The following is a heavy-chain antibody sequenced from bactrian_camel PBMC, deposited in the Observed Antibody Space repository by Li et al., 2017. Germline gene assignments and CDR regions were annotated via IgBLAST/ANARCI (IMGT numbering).Heavy chain of an antibody. V-gene: IGHV3S10*01. Sequence: DVQLVESGGGSVQAGGSLRLSCVASRYTNSNMGWFRQAPGKEREGVAAIDTDGAVKYADSVKGRFTISHDKASNTVYLQMDNLQPEDTAMYYCAASSRAMTFTQAPLLRSWYNYWGQGTQVTVS. CDR2: IDTDGAV. J-gene: IGHJ4*01. CDR3: AASSRAMTFTQAPLLRSWYNY. CDR1: RYTNSN. D-gene: IGHD3*01.